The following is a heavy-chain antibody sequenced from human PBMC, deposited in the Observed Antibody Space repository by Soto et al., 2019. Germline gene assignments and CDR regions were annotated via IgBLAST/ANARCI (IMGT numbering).Heavy chain of an antibody. D-gene: IGHD2-2*01. J-gene: IGHJ5*02. Sequence: PSETLSLTSAVSGCAISNGGYSGSWIRQPPGKGLELIGYIYHSASTYYNPSLKRRVTISVDRSKNQISLKLSSVTAADTAVYYCARVPDRWGQGTLVTVS. CDR3: ARVPDR. V-gene: IGHV4-30-2*01. CDR2: IYHSAST. CDR1: GCAISNGGYS.